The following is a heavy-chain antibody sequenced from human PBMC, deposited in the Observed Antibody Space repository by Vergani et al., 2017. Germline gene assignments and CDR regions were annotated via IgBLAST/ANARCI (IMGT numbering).Heavy chain of an antibody. D-gene: IGHD6-19*01. V-gene: IGHV3-33*03. J-gene: IGHJ6*03. CDR2: IWYDGSNK. CDR1: GFTFSSYG. CDR3: ANSQGGQWLVLYYYMDV. Sequence: QVQLVESGGGVVQPGRSLRLSCAASGFTFSSYGMHWVRQAPGKGLEWVAVIWYDGSNKYYADSVKGRFTISRDNAKNSLYLQMNSLSAEDTAVYYCANSQGGQWLVLYYYMDVWGKGTTVTVSS.